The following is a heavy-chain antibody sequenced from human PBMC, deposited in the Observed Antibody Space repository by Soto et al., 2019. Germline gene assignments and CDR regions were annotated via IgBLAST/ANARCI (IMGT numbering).Heavy chain of an antibody. D-gene: IGHD3-10*01. J-gene: IGHJ6*02. Sequence: GESLKISCKGSGYSFTSYYIAWVRQMPGKGLEWMGIIHPGDSETRYSPSFQGHVIISADKSISSAYLQGSSLEAADTAMYYCARQRMTRVRGVSSSGLDVWGQGTTVTVSS. CDR2: IHPGDSET. CDR3: ARQRMTRVRGVSSSGLDV. CDR1: GYSFTSYY. V-gene: IGHV5-51*01.